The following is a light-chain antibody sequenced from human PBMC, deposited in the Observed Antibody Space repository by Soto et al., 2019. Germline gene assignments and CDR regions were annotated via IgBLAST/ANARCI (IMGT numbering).Light chain of an antibody. CDR1: QSLLYSSNNKNY. CDR3: QQYYSTPLT. V-gene: IGKV4-1*01. CDR2: WAS. J-gene: IGKJ4*01. Sequence: DIVMTQSPDSLAVSLGERATINCKSSQSLLYSSNNKNYLAWYQQKPGQPPKLLIYWASTRESGVPDRFSGSGSGTDFTLTISSLQAEDVAVYYCQQYYSTPLTFGGGPKVEIK.